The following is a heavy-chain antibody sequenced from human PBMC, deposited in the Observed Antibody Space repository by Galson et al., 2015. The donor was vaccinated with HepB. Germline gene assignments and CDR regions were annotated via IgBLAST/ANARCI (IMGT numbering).Heavy chain of an antibody. CDR1: GFTFSSYS. V-gene: IGHV3-21*01. D-gene: IGHD6-19*01. CDR2: ISSSSYI. Sequence: SLRLSCAASGFTFSSYSMNWVRQAPGKGLEWVSSISSSSYIYYADSVKGRFTISRDNAKNSLYLQMNSLRAEDTAVYYCAGDQGVGDSSGWYPWYFDLWGRGTLVTVSS. J-gene: IGHJ2*01. CDR3: AGDQGVGDSSGWYPWYFDL.